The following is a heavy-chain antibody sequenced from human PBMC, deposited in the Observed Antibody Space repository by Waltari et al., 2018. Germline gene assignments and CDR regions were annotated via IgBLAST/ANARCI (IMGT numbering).Heavy chain of an antibody. Sequence: EVQLLESGGGLVQPGGSLRLSCVASGFIFSNYAMTWVSQAPGKGLEWVSSVSVSGRRTYYADSVKGRFTISRDNSKNTLYLQVDSLRAQDTAVYYCGRDPNGDYVGAFDFWGQGTMVTVSS. CDR2: VSVSGRRT. CDR1: GFIFSNYA. D-gene: IGHD4-17*01. V-gene: IGHV3-23*01. CDR3: GRDPNGDYVGAFDF. J-gene: IGHJ3*01.